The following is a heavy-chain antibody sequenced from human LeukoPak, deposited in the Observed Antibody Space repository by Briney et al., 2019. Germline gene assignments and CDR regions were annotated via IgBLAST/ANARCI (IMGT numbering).Heavy chain of an antibody. V-gene: IGHV1-18*01. Sequence: ASVKVSCKASGYTFTSYGISWVRQAPGQGLEWMGWISAYNGNTNYAQKLQGRVTMTTDTSTSTAYMELRSLRSDDTAVYYCARGVQWYYDFWSGSNWFDPWGQGTLVTVSS. J-gene: IGHJ5*02. D-gene: IGHD3-3*01. CDR3: ARGVQWYYDFWSGSNWFDP. CDR1: GYTFTSYG. CDR2: ISAYNGNT.